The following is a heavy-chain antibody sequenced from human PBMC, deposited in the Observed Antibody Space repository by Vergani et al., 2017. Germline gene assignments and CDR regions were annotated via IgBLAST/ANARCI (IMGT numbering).Heavy chain of an antibody. CDR2: IIPIFGTA. Sequence: QVQLVQSGAEVKKPGSSVKVSCKASGGTFSSYAISWVRQAPGQGLEWMGGIIPIFGTANYAQKFQGRVTITANESTSTAYMELASLRSEDTAVYYCARDRRSSSWYGAAKTRERGGEMDVWGKGTTVTVSS. CDR1: GGTFSSYA. J-gene: IGHJ6*04. V-gene: IGHV1-69*01. D-gene: IGHD6-13*01. CDR3: ARDRRSSSWYGAAKTRERGGEMDV.